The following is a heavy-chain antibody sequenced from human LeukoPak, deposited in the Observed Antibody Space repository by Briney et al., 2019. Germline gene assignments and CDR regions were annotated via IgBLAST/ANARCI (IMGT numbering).Heavy chain of an antibody. Sequence: KPSETLSLTCTVSGGSISSYYWSWIRQPPGKGLEWIGYIYYGGSTNYNPSLKSRVTISVDTSKNQFSLKLSSVTAADTAVYYCARDNTLRYFDYWGQGTLVTVSS. CDR3: ARDNTLRYFDY. CDR1: GGSISSYY. CDR2: IYYGGST. D-gene: IGHD3-9*01. J-gene: IGHJ4*02. V-gene: IGHV4-59*01.